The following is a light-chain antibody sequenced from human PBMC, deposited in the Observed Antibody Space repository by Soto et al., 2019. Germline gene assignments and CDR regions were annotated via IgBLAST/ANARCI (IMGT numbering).Light chain of an antibody. CDR1: QSISTF. J-gene: IGKJ4*01. V-gene: IGKV1-39*01. Sequence: DIQMTQSPSSLSASVGDRVTITCRASQSISTFLLWYQQKPGKAPKGLIYSASKLESRVPSRFSGSGSGTDFTLTISNLQPEDFATYYCQQSHSAPLTFGGGTKVEMK. CDR2: SAS. CDR3: QQSHSAPLT.